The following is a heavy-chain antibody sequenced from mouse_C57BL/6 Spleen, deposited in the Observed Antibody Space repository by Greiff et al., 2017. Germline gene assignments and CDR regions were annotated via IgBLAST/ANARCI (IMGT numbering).Heavy chain of an antibody. CDR3: ARGYDYFAY. V-gene: IGHV5-16*01. CDR1: GFTFSDYY. Sequence: EVNVVESEGGLVQPGSSMKLSCTASGFTFSDYYMAWVRQVPEKGLEWVANINYDGSSTYYLDSLKSRFIISRDNAKNILYLQMSSLKSEDTATYYCARGYDYFAYWGQGTLVTVSA. J-gene: IGHJ3*01. D-gene: IGHD2-4*01. CDR2: INYDGSST.